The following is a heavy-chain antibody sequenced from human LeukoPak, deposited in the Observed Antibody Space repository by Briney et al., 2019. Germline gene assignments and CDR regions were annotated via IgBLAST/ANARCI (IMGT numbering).Heavy chain of an antibody. CDR2: INPNSGGT. CDR1: GYTFTGYY. Sequence: ASVKVSCKASGYTFTGYYMHWVRQAPGQGLEWMGWINPNSGGTNYAQKFQGKVTMTRDTSISTAYMELRSLRSDDTAVYYCARDPGTGAPDYWGQGTLVTVSS. D-gene: IGHD3/OR15-3a*01. J-gene: IGHJ4*02. CDR3: ARDPGTGAPDY. V-gene: IGHV1-2*02.